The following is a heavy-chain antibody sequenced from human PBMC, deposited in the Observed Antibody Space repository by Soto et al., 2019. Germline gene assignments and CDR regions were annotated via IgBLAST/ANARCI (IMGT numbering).Heavy chain of an antibody. CDR1: GFTFSSYG. CDR2: ISSDGSNK. V-gene: IGHV3-30*18. CDR3: AKDYSIIVVPAATDYYYGMDV. Sequence: QVQLVESGGGVVQPGRSLRLSCAASGFTFSSYGMHWVRQAPGKGLEWVAVISSDGSNKYYPDSVKGRFTISRDNSKNTLYLQMNSLRADDTAVYYCAKDYSIIVVPAATDYYYGMDVWGQGTTVTVSS. D-gene: IGHD2-2*01. J-gene: IGHJ6*02.